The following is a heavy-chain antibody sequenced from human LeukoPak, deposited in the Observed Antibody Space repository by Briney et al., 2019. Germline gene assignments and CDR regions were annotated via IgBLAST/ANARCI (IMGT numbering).Heavy chain of an antibody. Sequence: GGSLRLSCAASGFTFSNHWMHWVRQVPGKGLVWVSRIDGGASSTSYADAVKGRFSISRDNGKSTLYLQMNSLRVEDTAVYYCARGPGSTGGAYVGDYWGHGTPVTVSS. CDR1: GFTFSNHW. CDR3: ARGPGSTGGAYVGDY. J-gene: IGHJ4*01. D-gene: IGHD4-23*01. CDR2: IDGGASST. V-gene: IGHV3-74*01.